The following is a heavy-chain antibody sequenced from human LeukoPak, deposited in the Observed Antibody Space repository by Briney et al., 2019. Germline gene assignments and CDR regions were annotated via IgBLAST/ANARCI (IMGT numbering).Heavy chain of an antibody. CDR2: IIPIFGTA. D-gene: IGHD2-2*01. CDR3: AREFFVVVPAADLYYYYGMDV. V-gene: IGHV1-69*13. Sequence: SVKVSCKASGGTFSSYAISWVRQAPGQGLEWMGGIIPIFGTANYAQKFQGRVTITADESTSTAYMELSSLRSEDTAMYYCAREFFVVVPAADLYYYYGMDVWGKGTTVTVSS. CDR1: GGTFSSYA. J-gene: IGHJ6*04.